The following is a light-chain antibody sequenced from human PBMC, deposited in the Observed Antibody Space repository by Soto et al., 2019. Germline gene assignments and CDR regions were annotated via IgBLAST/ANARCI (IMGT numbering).Light chain of an antibody. CDR1: QGISSY. CDR3: QQYNSYS. J-gene: IGKJ1*01. V-gene: IGKV1-8*01. CDR2: KAS. Sequence: AIRMTQSPSSLSASTGDRVTITCRAGQGISSYLAWYQQKPAMAPKLLIYKASNLERGVPSRFSGSGSGTEFTLTISSLQPDDFATYYCQQYNSYSFGQGTKV.